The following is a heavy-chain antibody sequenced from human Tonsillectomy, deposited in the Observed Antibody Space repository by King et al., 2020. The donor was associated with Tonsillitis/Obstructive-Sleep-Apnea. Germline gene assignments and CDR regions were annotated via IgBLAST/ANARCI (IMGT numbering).Heavy chain of an antibody. V-gene: IGHV5-51*01. D-gene: IGHD2-15*01. J-gene: IGHJ3*02. CDR3: ARRVLGYGGGGSCPDAFDI. CDR2: FYPGDSYA. Sequence: QLVQSGAEVKKPGESLKISCKGSGYSFTSYWIGWVRQMPGKGLEWMGIFYPGDSYAKYSPSFQGQVTISADKSISTAYLQWSSLKASDTAMYYCARRVLGYGGGGSCPDAFDIWGEGTLVTVSS. CDR1: GYSFTSYW.